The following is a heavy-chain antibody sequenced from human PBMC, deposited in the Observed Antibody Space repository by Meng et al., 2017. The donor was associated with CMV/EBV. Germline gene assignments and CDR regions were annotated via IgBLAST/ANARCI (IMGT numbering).Heavy chain of an antibody. CDR2: IIPILGIA. D-gene: IGHD1-26*01. CDR1: GGTFSSYT. CDR3: ADYSGSYWGPHYGMDV. J-gene: IGHJ6*02. Sequence: SVKVSCKASGGTFSSYTISWVRQAPGQGLEWMGRIIPILGIANYAQKFQGRVTITADKSTSTAYMELSSLRSEDAAVYYCADYSGSYWGPHYGMDVWGQGTTVTVSS. V-gene: IGHV1-69*02.